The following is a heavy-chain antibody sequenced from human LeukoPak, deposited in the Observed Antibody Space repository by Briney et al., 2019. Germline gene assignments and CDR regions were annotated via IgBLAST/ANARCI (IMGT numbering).Heavy chain of an antibody. J-gene: IGHJ6*02. CDR3: ARGSMVRGVIQYGMDV. D-gene: IGHD3-10*01. CDR2: IWYDGSNK. CDR1: GFTFSSYA. V-gene: IGHV3-33*08. Sequence: PGGSLRRSCAASGFTFSSYATSWVRQAPGKGLEWVAVIWYDGSNKYFADSVKGRFTISRDNSKNTLYLQMNSLRAEDTAVYYCARGSMVRGVIQYGMDVWGQGTTVTVSS.